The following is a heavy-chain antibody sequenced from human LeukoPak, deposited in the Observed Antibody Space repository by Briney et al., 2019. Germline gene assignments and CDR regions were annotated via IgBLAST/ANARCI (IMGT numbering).Heavy chain of an antibody. CDR3: AKDYYVPNY. D-gene: IGHD3-22*01. Sequence: GGSLRLSCAASGFTFSCYTMSWVRQAPGKGLEWVSAISGNAGIIYNADSVKGRFTISRDNSKNTLYLQMNSLRAEDTAVYYCAKDYYVPNYWGQGTLVTVSS. J-gene: IGHJ4*02. CDR2: ISGNAGII. V-gene: IGHV3-23*01. CDR1: GFTFSCYT.